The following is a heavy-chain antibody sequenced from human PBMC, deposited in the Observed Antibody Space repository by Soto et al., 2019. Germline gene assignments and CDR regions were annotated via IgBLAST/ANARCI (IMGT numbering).Heavy chain of an antibody. J-gene: IGHJ4*02. V-gene: IGHV4-59*12. CDR2: VYRSWTT. Sequence: SETLSLTCTVSGASISSNHWGWIRQPPGKGPEWIGYVYRSWTTNYNPSLESRVTISLDTSKSLFSLKLNSVTAADTAVYYCATRPPVGGWFRVFDYWSPGTLVTVSS. CDR3: ATRPPVGGWFRVFDY. CDR1: GASISSNH. D-gene: IGHD2-15*01.